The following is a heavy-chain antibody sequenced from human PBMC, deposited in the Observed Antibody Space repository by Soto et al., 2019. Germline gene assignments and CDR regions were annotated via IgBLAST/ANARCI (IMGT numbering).Heavy chain of an antibody. V-gene: IGHV3-15*01. CDR3: AKARILTGYYPPRDFDY. D-gene: IGHD3-9*01. CDR2: IKRKTDGGTT. CDR1: GFSISNAW. Sequence: GGSLRLSCAASGFSISNAWMTWVRQAPGKGLEWVGRIKRKTDGGTTEYAAPVKGRFTISRDDSKNTLYLQMNSLKTEDTAVYYCAKARILTGYYPPRDFDYWGQGTLVTVSS. J-gene: IGHJ4*02.